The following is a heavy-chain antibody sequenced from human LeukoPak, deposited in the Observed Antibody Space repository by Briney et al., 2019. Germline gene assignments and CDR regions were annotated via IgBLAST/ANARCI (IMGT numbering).Heavy chain of an antibody. D-gene: IGHD2-2*01. CDR2: ISGSGDST. J-gene: IGHJ4*02. CDR1: GFTFSSYW. Sequence: GGSLRLSCAASGFTFSSYWMTWVRQAPGKGLEWVSAISGSGDSTYYADSVKGRFTISRDNSRNTLYLQMNSLRAGDTAVYYCAKSFRSTSLDYWGQGTLATVSS. V-gene: IGHV3-23*01. CDR3: AKSFRSTSLDY.